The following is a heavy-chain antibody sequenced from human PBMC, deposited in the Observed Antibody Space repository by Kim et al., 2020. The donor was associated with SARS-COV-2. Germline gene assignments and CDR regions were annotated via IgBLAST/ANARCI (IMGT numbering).Heavy chain of an antibody. V-gene: IGHV7-4-1*02. J-gene: IGHJ6*02. CDR1: GYTFTSYA. Sequence: ASVKVSCKASGYTFTSYAMNWVRQAPGQGLEWMGWINTNTGNPTYAQGFTGRFVFSLDTSVSTAYLQISSLKAEDTAVYYCARGGQQLVLDDYYYYGMDVWGQGTTVTVS. CDR2: INTNTGNP. CDR3: ARGGQQLVLDDYYYYGMDV. D-gene: IGHD6-13*01.